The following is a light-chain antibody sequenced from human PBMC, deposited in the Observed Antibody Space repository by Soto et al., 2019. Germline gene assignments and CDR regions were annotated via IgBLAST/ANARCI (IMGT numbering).Light chain of an antibody. J-gene: IGKJ4*01. Sequence: DIVMTQSPDSLAVSLGERATINCKSSQNVLYSSNNKDYLAWYQQKPGQPPKLLIYWAPTRESGVPDRFSGSGSGTDFTLTISSPQAKDVVVSYCQQYYRTPLTFGGGTKVEI. CDR1: QNVLYSSNNKDY. V-gene: IGKV4-1*01. CDR2: WAP. CDR3: QQYYRTPLT.